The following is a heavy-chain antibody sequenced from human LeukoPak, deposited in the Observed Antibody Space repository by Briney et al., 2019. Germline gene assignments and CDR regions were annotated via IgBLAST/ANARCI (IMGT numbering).Heavy chain of an antibody. D-gene: IGHD2-21*02. Sequence: GGSLRLSCVSSGFSFSDYAMNWVRQAPGKGPEWVSSISWSSSYIYYADSVKGRFTISREIDKNSLYLQMNNLRAEDAAIYLCVRSFPYCGGGCQDTGPWGQGTLVTVSS. CDR3: VRSFPYCGGGCQDTGP. V-gene: IGHV3-21*01. CDR1: GFSFSDYA. J-gene: IGHJ5*02. CDR2: ISWSSSYI.